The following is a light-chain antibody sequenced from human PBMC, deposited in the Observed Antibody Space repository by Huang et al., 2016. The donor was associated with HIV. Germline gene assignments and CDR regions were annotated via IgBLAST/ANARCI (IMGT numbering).Light chain of an antibody. Sequence: IVMTQSPDPLTVSLGEGATINCRSSQSLFFSSSKRNYLAWYQKKPGQPPKLLISWASARESGVPDRFSGSGSGTDFTLTITRLQAEDVAVYYCQQYYHNPLTFGGGTKVEI. CDR2: WAS. V-gene: IGKV4-1*01. J-gene: IGKJ4*01. CDR3: QQYYHNPLT. CDR1: QSLFFSSSKRNY.